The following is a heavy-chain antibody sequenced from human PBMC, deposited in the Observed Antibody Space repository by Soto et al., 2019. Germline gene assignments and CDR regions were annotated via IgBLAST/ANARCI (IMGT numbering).Heavy chain of an antibody. J-gene: IGHJ6*02. CDR3: ASATSGSYYYCYGMDV. D-gene: IGHD1-26*01. V-gene: IGHV4-39*01. CDR2: IYYSGST. CDR1: GGSISSSSYY. Sequence: QLQLQESGPGLVKPSETLSLTCTVSGGSISSSSYYWGWIRQPPGKGLEWIGSIYYSGSTYYNPSLKSGVTISGDTCKNQFSLKLSSVTAADTAVYYCASATSGSYYYCYGMDVWGQGTTVTVSS.